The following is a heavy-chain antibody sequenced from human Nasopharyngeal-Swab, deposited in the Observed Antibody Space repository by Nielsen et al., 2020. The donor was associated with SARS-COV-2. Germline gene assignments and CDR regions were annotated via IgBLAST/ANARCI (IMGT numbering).Heavy chain of an antibody. CDR2: ISWNSGSI. CDR3: AKGGAVTWEYFDY. Sequence: GGSLRLSCAASGFTFDDYAMHWVRQAPGKGLEWVSGISWNSGSIGYADSVKGRFTISRDNAKNSLYLQMNSLRVEDTALYYCAKGGAVTWEYFDYWGQGTLVTVSS. D-gene: IGHD4-17*01. CDR1: GFTFDDYA. J-gene: IGHJ4*02. V-gene: IGHV3-9*01.